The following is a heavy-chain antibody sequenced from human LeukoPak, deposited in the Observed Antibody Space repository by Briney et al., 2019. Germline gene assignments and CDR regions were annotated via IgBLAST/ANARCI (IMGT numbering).Heavy chain of an antibody. CDR1: GFTFSSYW. Sequence: PGGSLRLSCAASGFTFSSYWMSWVRQPPGKGLEWIGEINHSGSTNYNPSLKSRVTISVDTSKNQFSLKLSSVTAADTAVYYCARRLSSSWYNLYYFDYWGQGTLVTVSS. CDR2: INHSGST. D-gene: IGHD6-13*01. V-gene: IGHV4-34*01. CDR3: ARRLSSSWYNLYYFDY. J-gene: IGHJ4*02.